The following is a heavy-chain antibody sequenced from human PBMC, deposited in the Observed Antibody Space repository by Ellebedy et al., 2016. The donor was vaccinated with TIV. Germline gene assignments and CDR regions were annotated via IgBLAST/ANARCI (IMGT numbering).Heavy chain of an antibody. Sequence: ASVKVSXXASGYTFTRYAIHWVRQAPGQRLEWMGWISVGNGDTKYSQMFQGRVTLTTDTSATTAYMELSSLRSEDTAVYYCARWGYDVSRHYYGMDVWGQGTTVTVSS. J-gene: IGHJ6*02. V-gene: IGHV1-3*01. D-gene: IGHD3-22*01. CDR1: GYTFTRYA. CDR2: ISVGNGDT. CDR3: ARWGYDVSRHYYGMDV.